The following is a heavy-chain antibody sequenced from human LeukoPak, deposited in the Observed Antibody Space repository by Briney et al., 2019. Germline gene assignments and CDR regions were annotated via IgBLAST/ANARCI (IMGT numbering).Heavy chain of an antibody. J-gene: IGHJ3*02. Sequence: GRSLRLSCAASGFTFSGYGMHWVRQAPGKGLEWVAVIWYDGSNKYYADSVKGRITISRDNSKNTLYLQMNSLKAEDTAVYYCARPPMVRGVIITGDDVFDIWGQGTMVTVSS. D-gene: IGHD3-10*01. CDR3: ARPPMVRGVIITGDDVFDI. CDR2: IWYDGSNK. CDR1: GFTFSGYG. V-gene: IGHV3-33*01.